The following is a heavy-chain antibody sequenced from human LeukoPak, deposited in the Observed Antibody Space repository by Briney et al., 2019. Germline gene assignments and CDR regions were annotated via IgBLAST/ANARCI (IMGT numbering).Heavy chain of an antibody. Sequence: GGSLRLSCAASGFTFSSYGMHWVRQAPGKGLERVAFIRYDGSNKYYADSVKGRFTISRDNSKNTLYLQMNSLRAEDTAVYYCAKDQLYGDDAFDIWGQGTMVTVSS. CDR1: GFTFSSYG. CDR2: IRYDGSNK. V-gene: IGHV3-30*02. D-gene: IGHD4-17*01. CDR3: AKDQLYGDDAFDI. J-gene: IGHJ3*02.